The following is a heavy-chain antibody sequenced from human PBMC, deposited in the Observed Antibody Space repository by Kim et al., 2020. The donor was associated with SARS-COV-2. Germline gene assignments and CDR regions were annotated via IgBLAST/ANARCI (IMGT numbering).Heavy chain of an antibody. D-gene: IGHD5-18*01. Sequence: KGRFTISRDNSKNTLYLQMSSLRAEDTAVYYCARGRIQLWAPWFVYGMDVWGQGTTVTVSS. J-gene: IGHJ6*02. CDR3: ARGRIQLWAPWFVYGMDV. V-gene: IGHV3-30*15.